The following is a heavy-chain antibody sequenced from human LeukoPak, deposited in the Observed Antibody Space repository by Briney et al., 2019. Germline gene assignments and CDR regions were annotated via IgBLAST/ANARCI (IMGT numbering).Heavy chain of an antibody. J-gene: IGHJ4*02. D-gene: IGHD2-15*01. CDR3: AKDITPTQFDY. CDR2: ISGEGDTT. Sequence: GGSLRLSCAASGFSFSSCAMSWVRQAPGKGLEWVSSISGEGDTTHYAESVKGRFTISRDNSKNAPYLHMNSLRAEGTAVYYCAKDITPTQFDYWGQGTLVTVSS. V-gene: IGHV3-23*01. CDR1: GFSFSSCA.